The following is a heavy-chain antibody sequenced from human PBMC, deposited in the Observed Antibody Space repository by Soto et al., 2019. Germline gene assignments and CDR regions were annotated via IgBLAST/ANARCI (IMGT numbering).Heavy chain of an antibody. CDR2: ISGGGTST. V-gene: IGHV3-23*01. CDR1: GFTFSSYA. J-gene: IGHJ3*02. D-gene: IGHD3-10*01. Sequence: GGSLRLSCVASGFTFSSYAMTWVRQAPGKGLEWVSVISGGGTSTNYADSVKGRFTVSRDNFRNTLYLEMNSLRADDTALYYCAKDGEWSSFDIWGQGTMVTVSS. CDR3: AKDGEWSSFDI.